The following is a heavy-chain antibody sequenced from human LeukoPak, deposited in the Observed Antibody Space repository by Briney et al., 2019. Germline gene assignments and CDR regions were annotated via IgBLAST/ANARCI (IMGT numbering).Heavy chain of an antibody. V-gene: IGHV3-74*01. D-gene: IGHD4-11*01. CDR2: INSDGSST. CDR3: ARATSYSNYGMDV. CDR1: GFTFSKHW. Sequence: GGSLRLSCAASGFTFSKHWMHWVRQVPGKGLVWVSRINSDGSSTSYADSVKGRFNISRDNAKNTLYLQMNSLRAEDTAVHYCARATSYSNYGMDVWGQGTTVTVSS. J-gene: IGHJ6*02.